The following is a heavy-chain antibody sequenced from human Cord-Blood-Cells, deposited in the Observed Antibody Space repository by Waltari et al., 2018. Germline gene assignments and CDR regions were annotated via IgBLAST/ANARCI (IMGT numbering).Heavy chain of an antibody. CDR3: ARDPEDYYYDSSGYYDY. CDR2: ISPIFGTA. Sequence: QVQLVQSGAAVKKPRSSVKVTCKASGGTFSSYASSWVRHAAGQGLEWMGGISPIFGTANYAQKFQGRVTVTADEATGTAYMGLSSLRSEDTAVDYCARDPEDYYYDSSGYYDYWGQGTLVTVSS. V-gene: IGHV1-69*01. D-gene: IGHD3-22*01. CDR1: GGTFSSYA. J-gene: IGHJ4*02.